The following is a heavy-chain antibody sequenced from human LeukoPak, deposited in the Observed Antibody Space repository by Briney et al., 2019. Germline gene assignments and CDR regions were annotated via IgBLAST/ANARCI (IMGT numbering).Heavy chain of an antibody. Sequence: SETLSLTCTVSGGSISSYYWSWIRQPAGKGLEWIGRIYTSGSTSYNPSLKSRVTISVDTSKNQFSLKLSSVTAADTAVYYCATIYCSGGSCYQNPFDYWGQGTLVTVSS. CDR1: GGSISSYY. D-gene: IGHD2-15*01. CDR2: IYTSGST. CDR3: ATIYCSGGSCYQNPFDY. V-gene: IGHV4-4*07. J-gene: IGHJ4*02.